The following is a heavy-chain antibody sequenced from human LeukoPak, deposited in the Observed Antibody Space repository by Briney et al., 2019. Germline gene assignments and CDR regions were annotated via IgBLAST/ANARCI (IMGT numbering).Heavy chain of an antibody. CDR1: GGTFSSYA. Sequence: SVKVSCKASGGTFSSYAISWVRQALGQGLEWMGGIIPIFGTANYAQKFQGRVTITADESTSTAYMELSSLRSEDTAVYYCATYDSSGYGEGYWGQGTLVTVSS. V-gene: IGHV1-69*13. CDR2: IIPIFGTA. CDR3: ATYDSSGYGEGY. J-gene: IGHJ4*02. D-gene: IGHD3-22*01.